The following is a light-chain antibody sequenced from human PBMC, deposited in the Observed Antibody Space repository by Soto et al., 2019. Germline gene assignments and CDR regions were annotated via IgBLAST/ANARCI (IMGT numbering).Light chain of an antibody. V-gene: IGLV2-8*01. CDR3: SSYAGSSNV. CDR2: EVN. J-gene: IGLJ1*01. Sequence: QSALTQPPSASGSPGQSVAISCTGTSSDVGGYNYVSWYQQHPGKAPKLMIYEVNKRPSGVPDRFSGSKSGNTPSLTVSGIQAEDEADYYSSSYAGSSNVFGTGTKVTVL. CDR1: SSDVGGYNY.